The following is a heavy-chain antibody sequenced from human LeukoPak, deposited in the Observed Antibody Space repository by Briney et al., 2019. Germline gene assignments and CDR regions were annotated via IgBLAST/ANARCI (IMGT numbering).Heavy chain of an antibody. Sequence: GGSLRLSCAASGFTFSSYAMHWVRQAPGKGLEWVGVISYDGSNKYYADSVKGRFTISRDNSKNTLYLQMNSLRAEDTAVYYCARDSGDYYGSGSYVPYGMDVWGKGTTVTVSS. V-gene: IGHV3-30*04. J-gene: IGHJ6*04. D-gene: IGHD3-10*01. CDR2: ISYDGSNK. CDR1: GFTFSSYA. CDR3: ARDSGDYYGSGSYVPYGMDV.